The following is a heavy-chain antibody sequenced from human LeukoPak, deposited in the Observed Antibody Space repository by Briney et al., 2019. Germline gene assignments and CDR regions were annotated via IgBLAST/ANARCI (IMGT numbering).Heavy chain of an antibody. V-gene: IGHV1-2*02. CDR1: GYTFTSYA. CDR3: ATWGLHFDI. J-gene: IGHJ3*02. D-gene: IGHD3-16*01. CDR2: IRPNSGVT. Sequence: ASVKVSCKASGYTFTSYAMDWVRQAPGQGLEWMGWIRPNSGVTNYTQKFQGRVTMTGDTSINTAYMELSSLTSDDTAVYFCATWGLHFDIWGQGTMVTVAS.